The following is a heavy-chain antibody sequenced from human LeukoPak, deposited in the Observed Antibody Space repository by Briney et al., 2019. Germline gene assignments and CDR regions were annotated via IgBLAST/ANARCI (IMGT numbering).Heavy chain of an antibody. D-gene: IGHD3-3*01. CDR1: GFTFSSYW. J-gene: IGHJ3*02. V-gene: IGHV3-74*01. CDR2: INSDGSGT. CDR3: VTIVGGYYPPVEGLDI. Sequence: PGGSLRLSCAASGFTFSSYWMHWDRQAPGKGLVWVSRINSDGSGTNYADSVKGRFTISRDNAKSTLYLQMNSLRVEDTALYYCVTIVGGYYPPVEGLDIWGQGTMVTVSS.